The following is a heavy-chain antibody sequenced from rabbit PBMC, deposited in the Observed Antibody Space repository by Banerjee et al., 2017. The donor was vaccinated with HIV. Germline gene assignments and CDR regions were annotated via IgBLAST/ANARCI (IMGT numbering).Heavy chain of an antibody. J-gene: IGHJ4*01. CDR3: AREMNL. Sequence: QEQLEESGGDLVKPGASLTLTCTASGFDFSNNAMCWFRQAPGKGPEWISCIYTGDGGIYYASWAKGRFTISKASSTTVTLQMTSLTAADTAAYFCAREMNLWGQGTLVTVS. CDR2: IYTGDGGI. V-gene: IGHV1S45*01. CDR1: GFDFSNNA.